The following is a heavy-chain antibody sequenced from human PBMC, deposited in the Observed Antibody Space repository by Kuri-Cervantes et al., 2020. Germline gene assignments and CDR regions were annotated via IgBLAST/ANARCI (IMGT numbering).Heavy chain of an antibody. J-gene: IGHJ6*03. CDR2: ISAYNGNT. D-gene: IGHD5-18*01. CDR3: ARDRGGRIRGYSYEKEYMDV. Sequence: ASVKVSCKASGDTFSSYAISWVRQAPGQGLEWMGWISAYNGNTNYAQKLQGRVTMTTDTSTSTAYMELRSLRSDDTAVYYCARDRGGRIRGYSYEKEYMDVWGKGTTVTVSS. CDR1: GDTFSSYA. V-gene: IGHV1-18*01.